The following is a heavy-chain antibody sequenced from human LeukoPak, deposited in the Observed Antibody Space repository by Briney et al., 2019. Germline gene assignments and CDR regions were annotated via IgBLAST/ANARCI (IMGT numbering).Heavy chain of an antibody. D-gene: IGHD3-3*01. CDR2: INTDGSST. CDR3: ARANPDYDFWSGYYPYYFDY. Sequence: PGGSLRLSCAASGFTFSSYWMHWVRQAPGKGLVWVSRINTDGSSTSYADSVKGRFTISRDNAKNTLYLQMNSLRAEDTAVYYCARANPDYDFWSGYYPYYFDYWGQGTLVTVSS. J-gene: IGHJ4*02. V-gene: IGHV3-74*01. CDR1: GFTFSSYW.